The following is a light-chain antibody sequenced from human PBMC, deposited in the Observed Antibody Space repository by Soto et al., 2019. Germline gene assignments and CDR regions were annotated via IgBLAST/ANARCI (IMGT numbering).Light chain of an antibody. CDR3: QQYNNWPRT. Sequence: EIVMTQSPATLSVSPGERATLSCRASQSVSSNLAWYQQKPGQAPRLLIYGATTRATGIPARFSGSVSGTEFTLTNTGLQSEDFAVYYGQQYNNWPRTFGQGTKVEIK. V-gene: IGKV3-15*01. CDR1: QSVSSN. J-gene: IGKJ1*01. CDR2: GAT.